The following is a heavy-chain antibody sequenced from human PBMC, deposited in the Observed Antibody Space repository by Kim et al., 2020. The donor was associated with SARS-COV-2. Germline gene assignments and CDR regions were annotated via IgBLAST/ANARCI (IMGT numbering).Heavy chain of an antibody. V-gene: IGHV1-69*13. Sequence: SVKVSCKASGGTFSSYAISWVRQAPGQGLEWMGGIIPIFGTANYAQKFQGRVTITADESTSTAYMELSSLRSEDTAVYYCARSELDYGDYGGNFDYWGQGTLVTVSS. CDR2: IIPIFGTA. CDR3: ARSELDYGDYGGNFDY. D-gene: IGHD4-17*01. J-gene: IGHJ4*02. CDR1: GGTFSSYA.